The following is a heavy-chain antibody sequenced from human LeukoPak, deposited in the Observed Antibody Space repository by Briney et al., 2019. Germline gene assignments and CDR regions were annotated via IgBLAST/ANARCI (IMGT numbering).Heavy chain of an antibody. Sequence: GGSLRLSCAASGFTFSDYYMSWIRQAPGKGLEWVSYVSGSGSIMYYADSVKGRFTISRDNAKNSLYLQMNSLRAEDTAVYYCASRIRYCSSTSCLDYWGQGNLVTVSS. CDR1: GFTFSDYY. V-gene: IGHV3-11*01. CDR2: VSGSGSIM. D-gene: IGHD2-2*01. J-gene: IGHJ4*02. CDR3: ASRIRYCSSTSCLDY.